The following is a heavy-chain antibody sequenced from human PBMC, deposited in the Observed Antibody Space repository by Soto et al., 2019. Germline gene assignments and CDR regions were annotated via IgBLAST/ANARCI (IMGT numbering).Heavy chain of an antibody. CDR3: VGQQWLANNWFDP. Sequence: EVQLVESGGGLVQPGGSLRLSCAASGFTFSSYWMSWVRQAPGKGLEWVANIKQDGSEKYYVDSVKGRFTISRDNAKNSLYLQMNSLRAEDTAVYYCVGQQWLANNWFDPWGQGTLVTVSS. CDR1: GFTFSSYW. J-gene: IGHJ5*02. D-gene: IGHD6-19*01. CDR2: IKQDGSEK. V-gene: IGHV3-7*03.